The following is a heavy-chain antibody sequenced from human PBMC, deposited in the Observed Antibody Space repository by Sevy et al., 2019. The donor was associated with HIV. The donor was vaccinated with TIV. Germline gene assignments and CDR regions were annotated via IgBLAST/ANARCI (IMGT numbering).Heavy chain of an antibody. CDR2: IWYDGSNS. CDR1: GFTFSNYG. CDR3: AKDYRIYCSRTSCLFDY. J-gene: IGHJ4*02. D-gene: IGHD2-2*01. V-gene: IGHV3-30*02. Sequence: GGSLRLSCAASGFTFSNYGMHWARQAPGKGLEWVAFIWYDGSNSYSADSVKGRFTISRDNSKNTLYLQIKSLRAEDAAVYYCAKDYRIYCSRTSCLFDYWGQGTLVTVSS.